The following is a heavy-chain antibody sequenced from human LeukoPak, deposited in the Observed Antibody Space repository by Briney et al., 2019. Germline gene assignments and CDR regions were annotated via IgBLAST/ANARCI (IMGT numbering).Heavy chain of an antibody. V-gene: IGHV3-11*01. CDR2: ISSSGSTI. CDR1: GFTFSDYY. Sequence: GGSLRLSCAASGFTFSDYYMGWIRQAPGKGLEWVSYISSSGSTIYYADSVKGRFTISRDNAKNSLYLQMNSLRAEDTAVYYCARVWTYYYDSSGSESFDYWGQGTLVTVSS. CDR3: ARVWTYYYDSSGSESFDY. J-gene: IGHJ4*02. D-gene: IGHD3-22*01.